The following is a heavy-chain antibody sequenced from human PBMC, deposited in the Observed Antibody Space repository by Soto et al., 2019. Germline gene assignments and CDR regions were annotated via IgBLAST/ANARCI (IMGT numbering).Heavy chain of an antibody. CDR2: MNSDGSTT. CDR1: GFPFANHW. CDR3: ATAEVDY. Sequence: GGSLRLSCAVSGFPFANHWMHWVRQAPGKGLEWVSRMNSDGSTTDYADSVKGRFTVSRDNAKNTLYLQMNSLRAEDTAVYYCATAEVDYWGPGTLVTVSS. V-gene: IGHV3-74*01. J-gene: IGHJ4*02.